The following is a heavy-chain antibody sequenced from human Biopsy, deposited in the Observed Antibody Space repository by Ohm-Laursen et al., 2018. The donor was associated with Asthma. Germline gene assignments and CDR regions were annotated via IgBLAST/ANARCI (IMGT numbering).Heavy chain of an antibody. D-gene: IGHD3-10*01. CDR2: INPSGGST. CDR1: GYTFTSD. V-gene: IGHV1-46*01. CDR3: ARVSITPGAFDI. Sequence: ASVKVSCKASGYTFTSDINWVRQATGQGLEWMGIINPSGGSTSYAQKFQGRVTMTRDTSTSTVYMELSSLRSEDTAVYYCARVSITPGAFDIWGQGTMVTVSS. J-gene: IGHJ3*02.